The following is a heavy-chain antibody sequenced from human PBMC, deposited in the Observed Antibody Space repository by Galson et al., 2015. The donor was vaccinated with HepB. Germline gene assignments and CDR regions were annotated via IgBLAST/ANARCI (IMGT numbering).Heavy chain of an antibody. CDR3: ARALTHFDFWSGYQKYYFDY. J-gene: IGHJ4*02. D-gene: IGHD3-3*01. CDR2: VSSYNRHT. Sequence: SVKVSCKASGYTFTSYGISWVRQAPGQGLEWMGWVSSYNRHTQYAQNLQGRVTVTTDTSPSNAYMALRSLRSDDTAVYYCARALTHFDFWSGYQKYYFDYWGQGTLVTVSS. V-gene: IGHV1-18*01. CDR1: GYTFTSYG.